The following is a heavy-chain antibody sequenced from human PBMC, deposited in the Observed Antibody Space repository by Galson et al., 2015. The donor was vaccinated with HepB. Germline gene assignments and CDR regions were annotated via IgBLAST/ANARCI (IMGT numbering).Heavy chain of an antibody. CDR3: ARCKPTNYGMDV. V-gene: IGHV1-3*01. D-gene: IGHD2-2*01. CDR1: GYTFTSYA. J-gene: IGHJ6*02. CDR2: INAGNGNT. Sequence: SVKVSCKASGYTFTSYAMHWVRQAPGQRLEWMGWINAGNGNTKYSQKFQGRVTITRDTSASTAYMELSSLRSEDTAVYYCARCKPTNYGMDVWGQGTTVTVSS.